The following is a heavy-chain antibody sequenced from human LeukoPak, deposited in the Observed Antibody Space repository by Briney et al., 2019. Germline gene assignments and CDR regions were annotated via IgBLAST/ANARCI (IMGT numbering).Heavy chain of an antibody. CDR1: GYTFTSYD. CDR3: GRDPSSLNWSDP. J-gene: IGHJ5*02. CDR2: MNPNSGNT. D-gene: IGHD6-19*01. V-gene: IGHV1-8*01. Sequence: ASVKVSCKASGYTFTSYDINWVRQATGQGLEWMGWMNPNSGNTGYAQKFQGRVTMTRNTSISTAYMELSSLRSEDTAVYYCGRDPSSLNWSDPWGQEPWSPSPQ.